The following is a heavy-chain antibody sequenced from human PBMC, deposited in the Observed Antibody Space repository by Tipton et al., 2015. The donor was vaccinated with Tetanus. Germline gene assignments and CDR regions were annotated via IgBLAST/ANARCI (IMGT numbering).Heavy chain of an antibody. D-gene: IGHD2-15*01. CDR2: IFPLYGTS. CDR3: ARPDRYCSGGSCYLALDY. V-gene: IGHV1-69*01. Sequence: QSGPEVKKPESSVRVSCKTSGGTFKTYAISWVRQAPGQGLEWMGGIFPLYGTSNYAPKFQGRVTITADEPTGTAYMELNSLISEDTAVYYCARPDRYCSGGSCYLALDYWGQGSMVTVSS. CDR1: GGTFKTYA. J-gene: IGHJ4*02.